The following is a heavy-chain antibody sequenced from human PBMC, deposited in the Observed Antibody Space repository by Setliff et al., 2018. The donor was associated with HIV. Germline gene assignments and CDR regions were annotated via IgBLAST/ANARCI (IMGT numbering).Heavy chain of an antibody. V-gene: IGHV1-46*04. J-gene: IGHJ6*02. CDR1: GYTFTSYS. D-gene: IGHD3-3*02. Sequence: VASVMVSCKASGYTFTSYSMHWVRQAPGQGLEWMGYINPSGGSVNYAQELQGRATMTRDTSTSTVYMELTRLRNDDTAVYFCARAGTTILNFFYGMDVWGRGTTVTVSS. CDR3: ARAGTTILNFFYGMDV. CDR2: INPSGGSV.